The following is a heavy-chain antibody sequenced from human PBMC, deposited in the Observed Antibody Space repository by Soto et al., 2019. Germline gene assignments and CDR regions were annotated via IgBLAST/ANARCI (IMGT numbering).Heavy chain of an antibody. Sequence: QITLKESGPTLVKPTQTLTLTCTFSGFSLSTSGVAVGWIRQPPGKALEWLALSYWDDHKPYSPSLKSRLTITKDTSKNQVVLIMSNMDPVDTATYYCAHCGGSYGNFDYWGQGTLVTVSS. V-gene: IGHV2-5*02. D-gene: IGHD1-26*01. CDR1: GFSLSTSGVA. CDR2: SYWDDHK. CDR3: AHCGGSYGNFDY. J-gene: IGHJ4*02.